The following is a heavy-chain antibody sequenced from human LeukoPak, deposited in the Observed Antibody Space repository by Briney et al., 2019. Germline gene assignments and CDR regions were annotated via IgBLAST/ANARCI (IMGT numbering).Heavy chain of an antibody. CDR2: ISSSSSYI. D-gene: IGHD5-24*01. CDR3: ARDEMATIVRGRGNYFDY. Sequence: GSLRLSCAASGFTFSSYSMNWVRQAPGKGLEWVSSISSSSSYIYYADSVKGRFTISRDNSKNTLYLQMNSLRAEDTAVYYCARDEMATIVRGRGNYFDYWGQGTLVTVSS. CDR1: GFTFSSYS. J-gene: IGHJ4*02. V-gene: IGHV3-21*01.